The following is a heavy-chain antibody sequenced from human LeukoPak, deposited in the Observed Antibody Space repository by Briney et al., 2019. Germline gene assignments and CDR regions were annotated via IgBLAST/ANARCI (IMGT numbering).Heavy chain of an antibody. CDR1: GFTFSSYG. D-gene: IGHD2-15*01. J-gene: IGHJ4*02. V-gene: IGHV3-30*02. CDR2: IRYDGSNK. CDR3: AKDRRWYFDY. Sequence: GGSLRLPCAASGFTFSSYGMHWVRQAPGKGLEWVAFIRYDGSNKYYADSVKGRFTISRDNSKNTLYLQMNSLRAEDTAVYYCAKDRRWYFDYWGQGTLVTVSS.